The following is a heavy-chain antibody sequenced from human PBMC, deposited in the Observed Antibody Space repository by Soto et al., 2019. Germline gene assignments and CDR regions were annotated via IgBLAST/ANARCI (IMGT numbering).Heavy chain of an antibody. CDR2: ISGSGGKT. D-gene: IGHD6-19*01. CDR1: GFTFSDYA. CDR3: AKRSGYSSGWHFDY. Sequence: EVQLLDSGGGLVQPGGSLRLSCAASGFTFSDYAMSWVRQAPGKGLEWVSGISGSGGKTYYADSVKGRFTMSRDNSKNTLYLQMNSLRAADTAVYYCAKRSGYSSGWHFDYWGQGTLVTVSS. J-gene: IGHJ4*02. V-gene: IGHV3-23*01.